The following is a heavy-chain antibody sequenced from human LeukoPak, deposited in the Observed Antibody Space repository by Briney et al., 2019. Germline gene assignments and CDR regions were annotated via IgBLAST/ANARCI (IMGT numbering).Heavy chain of an antibody. CDR1: GFTFHDYG. Sequence: GGSLRLSCAASGFTFHDYGMSWVRQAPGKGLEWVSGIDRNGGSIGYADSVKGRFTISRDNAKNSLYLQMNSLRAEDTALYYCARAGQYNWNGEKDYWGQGTLVTVSS. V-gene: IGHV3-20*04. CDR2: IDRNGGSI. J-gene: IGHJ4*02. D-gene: IGHD1-1*01. CDR3: ARAGQYNWNGEKDY.